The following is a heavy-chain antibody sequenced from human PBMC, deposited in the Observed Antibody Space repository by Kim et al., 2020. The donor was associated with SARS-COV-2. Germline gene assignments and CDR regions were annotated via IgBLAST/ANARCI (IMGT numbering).Heavy chain of an antibody. CDR1: GFTFSSYG. J-gene: IGHJ4*02. Sequence: GGSLRLSCAASGFTFSSYGMHWVRQAPGKGLEWVAVIWYDGSNKYYADSVKGRFTISRDNSKNTLYLQMNSLRAEDTAVYYCARDKGDNYYDSSGFDYWGQGTLVTVSS. D-gene: IGHD3-22*01. CDR3: ARDKGDNYYDSSGFDY. V-gene: IGHV3-33*01. CDR2: IWYDGSNK.